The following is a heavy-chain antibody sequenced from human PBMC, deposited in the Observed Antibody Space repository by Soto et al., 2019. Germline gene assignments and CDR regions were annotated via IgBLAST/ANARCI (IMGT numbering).Heavy chain of an antibody. J-gene: IGHJ6*02. CDR1: GGSFSGYY. CDR3: ARGRGTHIVLVTARTPYCYGMDV. D-gene: IGHD2-21*02. CDR2: INHSGST. V-gene: IGHV4-34*01. Sequence: SETLSLTCAVYGGSFSGYYWSWIRQPPGKGLEWIGEINHSGSTNYNPSLKSRVTISVDTSKNQFSLKLSSVTAADTAVYYCARGRGTHIVLVTARTPYCYGMDVWGQGTTVTVSS.